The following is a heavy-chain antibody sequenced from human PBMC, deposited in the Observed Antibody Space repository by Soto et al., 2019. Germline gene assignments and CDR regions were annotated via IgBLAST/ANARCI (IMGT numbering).Heavy chain of an antibody. CDR2: FYYSGST. V-gene: IGHV4-31*03. CDR1: GGSISSGGYY. CDR3: ARGYCSGGSCYSGFDY. Sequence: QVQLQESGPGLVKPSQTLSLTCTVSGGSISSGGYYWSWIRQHPGKGLEWIGYFYYSGSTYYNPSLKSRVTISVDTSKNQFSLKLSSVTAADTAVYYCARGYCSGGSCYSGFDYWGQGTLVTVSS. J-gene: IGHJ4*02. D-gene: IGHD2-15*01.